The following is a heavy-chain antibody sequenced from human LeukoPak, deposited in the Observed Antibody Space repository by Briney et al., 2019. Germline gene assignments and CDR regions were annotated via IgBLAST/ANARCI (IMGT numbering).Heavy chain of an antibody. D-gene: IGHD5-18*01. Sequence: ASVKVSCKASGSSFSAFSIVWVRQAPGQGLEWMGWIHPHSGGTAYGRAFQGRVALTRDTSISTAYMELNSLASDDAAVYYCARLGTGYSLSYWGQGTLITVSS. J-gene: IGHJ4*02. CDR1: GSSFSAFS. CDR3: ARLGTGYSLSY. V-gene: IGHV1-2*02. CDR2: IHPHSGGT.